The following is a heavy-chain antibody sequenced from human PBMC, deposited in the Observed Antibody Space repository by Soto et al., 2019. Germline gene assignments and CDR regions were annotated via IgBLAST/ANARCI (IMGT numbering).Heavy chain of an antibody. J-gene: IGHJ4*02. CDR2: INPSGGST. D-gene: IGHD4-17*01. V-gene: IGHV1-46*01. CDR3: ARIAVTYYDY. CDR1: GYTFTTYY. Sequence: ASVKVSCKASGYTFTTYYIHWVRQAPGQGLEWMGIINPSGGSTNYAQKFQGRVTMTRDTSTSTVYMELSSLRSEDTAVYYCARIAVTYYDYWGQGTLVTVSS.